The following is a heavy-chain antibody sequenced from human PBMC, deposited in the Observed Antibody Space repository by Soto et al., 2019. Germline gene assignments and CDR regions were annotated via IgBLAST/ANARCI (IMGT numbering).Heavy chain of an antibody. CDR3: ARLGIWSYGMDV. Sequence: EETLKLSCHGSGYSFTTYWIGWVRQMPGKGLEWMGIIYPCNCYIRYSPSFQGQVTSSADKSISTAYLKWSGLKASDTAMYYCARLGIWSYGMDVWGQGPTVTVSS. CDR2: IYPCNCYI. V-gene: IGHV5-51*01. J-gene: IGHJ6*02. CDR1: GYSFTTYW. D-gene: IGHD3-16*01.